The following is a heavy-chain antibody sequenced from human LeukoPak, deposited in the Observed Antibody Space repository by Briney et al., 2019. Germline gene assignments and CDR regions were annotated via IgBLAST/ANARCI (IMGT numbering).Heavy chain of an antibody. CDR1: AATFTICA. CDR3: AIDRDSKAVYYCSGGSGRGYRKGYMDV. CDR2: IIPIFGTA. D-gene: IGHD2-15*01. Sequence: GASVKVSCKASAATFTICAYSWIRLPPGQGLEWMGGIIPIFGTANYAQKFQGRVTITTDESTSTAYMELSSLRSEDTAVYYCAIDRDSKAVYYCSGGSGRGYRKGYMDVWGKGTTVTVSS. J-gene: IGHJ6*03. V-gene: IGHV1-69*05.